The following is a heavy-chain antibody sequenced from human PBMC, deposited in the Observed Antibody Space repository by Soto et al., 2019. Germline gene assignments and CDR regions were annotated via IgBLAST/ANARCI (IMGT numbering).Heavy chain of an antibody. CDR3: VRDTSNWNYRDRTPVLDI. Sequence: GSLRLSCAASGFTFTSFWMHWVRQAPGKGLVWVSRIDIAGSTTDYADSVKGRFTISRDNAKNTLYLQMNSLRAEDAAVYYCVRDTSNWNYRDRTPVLDIWGYVPMFTVSS. D-gene: IGHD1-7*01. J-gene: IGHJ3*02. CDR1: GFTFTSFW. CDR2: IDIAGSTT. V-gene: IGHV3-74*01.